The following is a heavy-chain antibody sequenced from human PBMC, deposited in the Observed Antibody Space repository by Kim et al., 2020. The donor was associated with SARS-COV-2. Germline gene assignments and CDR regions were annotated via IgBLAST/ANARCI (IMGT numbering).Heavy chain of an antibody. CDR3: ARELAAADYNWFDP. CDR2: ISSSSYI. CDR1: GFTFSSYS. Sequence: GGSLRLSCAASGFTFSSYSMNWVRQAPGKGLEWVSSISSSSYIYYADSVKGRFTISRDNAKNSLYLQMNSLRAEDTAVYYCARELAAADYNWFDPWGQGTLVTVSS. V-gene: IGHV3-21*01. D-gene: IGHD6-13*01. J-gene: IGHJ5*02.